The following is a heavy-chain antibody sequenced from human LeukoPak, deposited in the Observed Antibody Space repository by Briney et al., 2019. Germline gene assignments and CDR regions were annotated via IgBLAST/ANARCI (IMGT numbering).Heavy chain of an antibody. CDR1: GGSISSYY. V-gene: IGHV4-59*01. J-gene: IGHJ3*02. CDR3: ARAGVGATDDAFDI. D-gene: IGHD1-26*01. CDR2: IYYSGST. Sequence: SETLSLTCTVSGGSISSYYWSWIRQPPGEGLEWIGYIYYSGSTNYNPSLKSRVTISVDTSKNQFSLKLSSVTAADTAVYYCARAGVGATDDAFDIWGQGTMVTVSS.